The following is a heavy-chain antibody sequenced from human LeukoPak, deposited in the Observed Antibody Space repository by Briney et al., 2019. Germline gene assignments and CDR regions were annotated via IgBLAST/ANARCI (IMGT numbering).Heavy chain of an antibody. D-gene: IGHD5-24*01. V-gene: IGHV3-48*02. CDR2: INSDSSTI. CDR1: GFSFSSYS. Sequence: GGSLRLSCAASGFSFSSYSMNWVRQAPGKGLEWVSYINSDSSTICYADSVKGRFTIPRDNAKNSVYLQMNSLRDEDTAVYYCARDERYAFDSWGQGTLVTVSS. J-gene: IGHJ4*02. CDR3: ARDERYAFDS.